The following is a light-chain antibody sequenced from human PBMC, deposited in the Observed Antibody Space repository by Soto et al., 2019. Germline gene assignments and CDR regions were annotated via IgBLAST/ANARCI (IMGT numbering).Light chain of an antibody. CDR2: AAS. CDR1: QGISRF. CDR3: QKYNTVPRT. J-gene: IGKJ1*01. V-gene: IGKV1-27*01. Sequence: DIQMTQSPSSLSASVGDRVTITCRASQGISRFLAWYQQKPGKVPKLLIYAASILQSGVPPRFSGSGFGTDLTLTISSLQPEDVATYYCQKYNTVPRTFGQGTKVEI.